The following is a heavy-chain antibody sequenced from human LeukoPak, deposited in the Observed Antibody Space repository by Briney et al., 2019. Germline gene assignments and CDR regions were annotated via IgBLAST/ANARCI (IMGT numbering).Heavy chain of an antibody. CDR3: AREGDSIWLHDVFDI. CDR1: GYTITTYA. J-gene: IGHJ3*02. CDR2: IRANNGNT. D-gene: IGHD5-24*01. V-gene: IGHV1-18*01. Sequence: GASVKVSCKASGYTITTYAITWVRQAPGQGLEWMGWIRANNGNTNYAQKLQGRVTMTTDTSTSTAYMELRSLRSDDTAVYYCAREGDSIWLHDVFDIWGQGTMVTVSS.